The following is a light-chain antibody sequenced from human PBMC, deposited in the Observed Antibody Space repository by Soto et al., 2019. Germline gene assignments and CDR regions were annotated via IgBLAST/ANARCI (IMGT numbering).Light chain of an antibody. CDR1: QGISTY. CDR3: QQSYSTPT. J-gene: IGKJ5*01. CDR2: AAS. Sequence: DIQITQSPSSLSASVGERVSITCRASQGISTYLAWYQQKPGKAPKLLIYAASSLQSGVPSRFSGSGSGTDFTLTISSLQPEDFATYYCQQSYSTPTFGQGTRLEIK. V-gene: IGKV1-39*01.